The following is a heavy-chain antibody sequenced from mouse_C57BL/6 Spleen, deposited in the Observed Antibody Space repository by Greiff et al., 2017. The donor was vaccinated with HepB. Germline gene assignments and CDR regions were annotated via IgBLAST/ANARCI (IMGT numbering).Heavy chain of an antibody. V-gene: IGHV14-4*01. J-gene: IGHJ2*01. CDR3: TFITTEGYFDY. D-gene: IGHD1-1*01. CDR1: GFNIKDDY. Sequence: DVKLQESGAELVRPGASVKLSCTASGFNIKDDYMHWVKQRPEQGLEWIGWIDPENGDTEYASKFQGKATITADTSSNTAYLQLSSLTSEDTAVYYCTFITTEGYFDYWGQGTTLTVSS. CDR2: IDPENGDT.